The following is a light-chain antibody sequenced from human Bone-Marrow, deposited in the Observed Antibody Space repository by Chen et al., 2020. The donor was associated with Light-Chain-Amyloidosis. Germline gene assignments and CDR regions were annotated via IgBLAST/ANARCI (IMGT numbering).Light chain of an antibody. CDR2: RNN. CDR1: SSNIGINY. V-gene: IGLV1-47*01. Sequence: QSVLTQPPSASGTPGQRVTISCSGASSNIGINYVYWYQHFQGPAPDLLLHRNNQRPSEVPARFSASTSGTSALLASSGLRSEYEADYYCAAWDGSLSGYVFGTRTKVIVL. J-gene: IGLJ1*01. CDR3: AAWDGSLSGYV.